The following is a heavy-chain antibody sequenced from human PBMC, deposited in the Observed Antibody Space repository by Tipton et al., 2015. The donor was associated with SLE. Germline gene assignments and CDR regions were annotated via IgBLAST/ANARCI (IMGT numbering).Heavy chain of an antibody. CDR2: IYYSGRT. D-gene: IGHD1-26*01. Sequence: TLSLTCTVSGGSISSHYWSWIRQPPGKGLEWIGYIYYSGRTNYNPSLKSRVTISVDTSKNQFSLKLSSVTAADTAVYYCARVREGWFDPWGQGTLVTVSS. CDR1: GGSISSHY. J-gene: IGHJ5*02. CDR3: ARVREGWFDP. V-gene: IGHV4-59*11.